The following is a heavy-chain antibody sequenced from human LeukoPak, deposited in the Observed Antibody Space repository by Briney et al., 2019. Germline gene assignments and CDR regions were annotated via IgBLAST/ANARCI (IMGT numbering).Heavy chain of an antibody. CDR2: ISAYNGNT. J-gene: IGHJ5*02. V-gene: IGHV1-18*01. CDR1: DYTFTSYG. D-gene: IGHD2-15*01. Sequence: ASVKVSCKACDYTFTSYGISWVRQVPGQGLEWMGRISAYNGNTNYAQKLQGRVTMTTDTSTSTAYMELRSLRSDDTAVYYCARERPARGYCSGGSCRNWFDPWGQGTLVTVSS. CDR3: ARERPARGYCSGGSCRNWFDP.